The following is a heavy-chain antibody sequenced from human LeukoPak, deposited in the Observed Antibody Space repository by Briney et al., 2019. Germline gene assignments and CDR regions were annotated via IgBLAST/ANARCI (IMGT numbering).Heavy chain of an antibody. V-gene: IGHV1-2*02. CDR3: ARDYNSSWYLPDY. CDR1: GYTFTGYY. CDR2: INPNSGGT. D-gene: IGHD6-13*01. J-gene: IGHJ4*02. Sequence: ASVKVSCKASGYTFTGYYMHWVRQAPGQGLEWMGWINPNSGGTNYAQKFQGRVTMTRDTSISTAYMELSRLRSDDTAVYYCARDYNSSWYLPDYWGQGTLVTASS.